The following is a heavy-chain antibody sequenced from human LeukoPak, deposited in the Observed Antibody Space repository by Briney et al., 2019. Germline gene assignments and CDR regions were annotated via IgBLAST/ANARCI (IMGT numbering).Heavy chain of an antibody. D-gene: IGHD6-19*01. CDR3: ARAHSSGWYFDY. CDR2: INPNSGGT. J-gene: IGHJ4*02. Sequence: ASVKVSCKASGYTFTGYYMHWVRQAPGQGLEWMGWINPNSGGTNYAQKFQGRVTMTRDTSISTAYMELSRLRSDDTAMCYCARAHSSGWYFDYWGQGTLVTVSS. CDR1: GYTFTGYY. V-gene: IGHV1-2*02.